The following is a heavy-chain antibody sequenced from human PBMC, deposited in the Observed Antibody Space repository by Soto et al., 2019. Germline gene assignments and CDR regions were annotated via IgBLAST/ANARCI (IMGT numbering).Heavy chain of an antibody. CDR3: ARDIEDQSLDDALDI. J-gene: IGHJ3*02. CDR2: INPGNGNS. D-gene: IGHD2-15*01. V-gene: IGHV1-3*01. Sequence: QAHLVQSGAEVRKPGASVTVSCNGSGSGFTAYPIHWVRQAPGQGLEWLGWINPGNGNSVYSPKFQGRVTITRDSSTDPVYMDLNSLRSEDTALYYCARDIEDQSLDDALDIWGQGTRVTVSS. CDR1: GSGFTAYP.